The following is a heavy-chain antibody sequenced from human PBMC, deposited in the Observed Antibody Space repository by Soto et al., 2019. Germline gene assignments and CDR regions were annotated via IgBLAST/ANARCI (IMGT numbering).Heavy chain of an antibody. D-gene: IGHD2-21*02. CDR1: GASISRYY. CDR2: LYNTGST. Sequence: SETLSLTCTVSGASISRYYWSWIRQSPGKGLEWIGYLYNTGSTIYNPSLKSRVTISVDTSKNQFSLKMNSVTAADTAVYHCARDLWGYCGADCYPLDVWCQGPSVT. V-gene: IGHV4-59*01. CDR3: ARDLWGYCGADCYPLDV. J-gene: IGHJ6*02.